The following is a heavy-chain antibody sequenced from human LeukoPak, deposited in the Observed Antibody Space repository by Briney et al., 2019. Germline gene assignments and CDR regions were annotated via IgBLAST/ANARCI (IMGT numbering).Heavy chain of an antibody. J-gene: IGHJ4*02. CDR1: GYTFTSYG. Sequence: PGASVKVSCKASGYTFTSYGISWVRQAPGQGLEWMGWISAYNGNTNYAQKLQGRVTMTTDTSTSTAYMELRSLRSDDTAVYYCARDRSIAAAGTRGRYFDYWGQGTLVTVSS. D-gene: IGHD6-13*01. CDR2: ISAYNGNT. CDR3: ARDRSIAAAGTRGRYFDY. V-gene: IGHV1-18*01.